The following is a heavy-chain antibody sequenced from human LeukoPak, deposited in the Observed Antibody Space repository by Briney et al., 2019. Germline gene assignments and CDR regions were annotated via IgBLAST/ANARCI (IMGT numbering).Heavy chain of an antibody. J-gene: IGHJ4*02. D-gene: IGHD6-13*01. Sequence: PSETLSLTCTVSGDSLSSGGFYWSWIRQPPGKGLEWRYIYYSGSTYYNPSLKSRVTISVDTSKNQFSLKLSSVTAADTAVYYCASLKIAAAGFGYWGQGTLVTVSS. CDR2: IYYSGST. V-gene: IGHV4-30-2*03. CDR3: ASLKIAAAGFGY. CDR1: GDSLSSGGFY.